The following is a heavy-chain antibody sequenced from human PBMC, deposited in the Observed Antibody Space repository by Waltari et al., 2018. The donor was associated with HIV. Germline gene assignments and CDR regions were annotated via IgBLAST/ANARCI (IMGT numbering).Heavy chain of an antibody. Sequence: EVQLVQSGAEVNKPGESLKISCTGSGYRFTSYWIGWVRQMPGKGLEWMGIIYPGDSDTRYSPSFQGQVTISADKSISTAYLQWSSLKASDTAMYYCARYITMVRGGANWFDPWGQGTLVTVSS. V-gene: IGHV5-51*03. J-gene: IGHJ5*02. D-gene: IGHD3-10*01. CDR2: IYPGDSDT. CDR1: GYRFTSYW. CDR3: ARYITMVRGGANWFDP.